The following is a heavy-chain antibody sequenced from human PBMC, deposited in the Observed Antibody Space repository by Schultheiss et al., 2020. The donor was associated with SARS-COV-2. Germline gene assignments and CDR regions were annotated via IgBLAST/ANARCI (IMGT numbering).Heavy chain of an antibody. Sequence: GESLKISCAASGFTFSDYYMSWIRQAPGKGLEWVSYISSSSSYTNYADSVKGRFTISRDNAKNSLYLQMNSLRAEDTAVYYCAKGVGATTMTDYWGQGTLVTVSS. V-gene: IGHV3-11*06. CDR1: GFTFSDYY. D-gene: IGHD1-26*01. CDR2: ISSSSSYT. J-gene: IGHJ4*02. CDR3: AKGVGATTMTDY.